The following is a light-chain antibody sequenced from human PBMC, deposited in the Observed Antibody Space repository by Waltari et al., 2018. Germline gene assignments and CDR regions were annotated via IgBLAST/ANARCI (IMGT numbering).Light chain of an antibody. CDR3: CSYAGSYVV. V-gene: IGLV2-11*01. CDR2: DVS. CDR1: SSHVGGYNY. Sequence: QSALTQPRSVSGSPGQSVTISCTGTSSHVGGYNYVPWYQQHPGKAPKLMIYDVSKRPSGVPDRFSGSKSGNTASLTISGLQAEDEADYYCCSYAGSYVVFGGGTKLTVL. J-gene: IGLJ2*01.